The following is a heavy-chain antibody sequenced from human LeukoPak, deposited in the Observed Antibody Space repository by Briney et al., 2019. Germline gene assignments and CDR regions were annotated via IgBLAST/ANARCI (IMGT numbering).Heavy chain of an antibody. V-gene: IGHV3-23*01. D-gene: IGHD5-24*01. J-gene: IGHJ4*02. CDR2: ISGNDAAT. Sequence: GGSLRLSCAASGFSFRSDGMSWVRQAPGKGLEWVSIISGNDAATNYADSVKGRFTISRDSSKNTVYLQMNNLRDEDTAVYYCVKGQGQFTTHFDAWGQGTLVTVSS. CDR1: GFSFRSDG. CDR3: VKGQGQFTTHFDA.